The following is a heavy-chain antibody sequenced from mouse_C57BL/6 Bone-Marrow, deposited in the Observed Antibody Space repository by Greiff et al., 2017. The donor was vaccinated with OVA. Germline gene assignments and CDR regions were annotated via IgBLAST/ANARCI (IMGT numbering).Heavy chain of an antibody. J-gene: IGHJ4*01. CDR1: GYTFTDYY. D-gene: IGHD2-4*01. CDR2: IYPGSGNT. CDR3: ARKGDYALLYYAMDY. V-gene: IGHV1-76*01. Sequence: VQLQQSGAELVRPGASVKLSCKASGYTFTDYYINWVKQRPGQGLEWIARIYPGSGNTYYNEKFKGKATLTAEKSSSTAYMQLSSLTSEDSAVYFCARKGDYALLYYAMDYWGQGTSVTVSS.